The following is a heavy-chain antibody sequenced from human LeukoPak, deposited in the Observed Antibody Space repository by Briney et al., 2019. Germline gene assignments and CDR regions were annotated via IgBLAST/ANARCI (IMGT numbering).Heavy chain of an antibody. Sequence: ASVKVSCKASGYTFTSYGISWVRQAPGQGLEWMGWISAYNGNTNYAQKPQGRVTMTTDTSTSTAYMELRSLRSDDTAVYYCAREPVGGYNLDWFDYWGQGTLVTVSS. V-gene: IGHV1-18*01. D-gene: IGHD5-24*01. CDR2: ISAYNGNT. CDR3: AREPVGGYNLDWFDY. CDR1: GYTFTSYG. J-gene: IGHJ4*02.